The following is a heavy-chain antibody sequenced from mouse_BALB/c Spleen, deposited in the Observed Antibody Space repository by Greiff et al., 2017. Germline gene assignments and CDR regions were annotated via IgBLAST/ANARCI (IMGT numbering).Heavy chain of an antibody. D-gene: IGHD2-1*01. CDR3: ARLGNYYLDY. Sequence: EVKLMESGGGLVKPGGSLKLSCAASGFTFSSYAMSWVRQSPEKRLEWVAEISSGGSYTYYPDTVTGRFTISRDNAKNTLYLEMSSLRSEDTAMYYCARLGNYYLDYWGQGTTLTVSS. J-gene: IGHJ2*01. CDR1: GFTFSSYA. V-gene: IGHV5-9-4*01. CDR2: ISSGGSYT.